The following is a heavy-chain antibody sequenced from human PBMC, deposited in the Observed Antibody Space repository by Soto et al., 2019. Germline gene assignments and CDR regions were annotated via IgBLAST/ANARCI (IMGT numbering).Heavy chain of an antibody. Sequence: GGSLRLSCAASGFTFSSYAMHWVRQAPGKGLEWVAVISYDGSNKYYADSVKGRFTISRDNSKNTLYLQMNSLRAEDTAVYYCAREDYFWGQGTLVTVSS. CDR3: AREDYF. V-gene: IGHV3-30-3*01. J-gene: IGHJ4*02. CDR1: GFTFSSYA. CDR2: ISYDGSNK.